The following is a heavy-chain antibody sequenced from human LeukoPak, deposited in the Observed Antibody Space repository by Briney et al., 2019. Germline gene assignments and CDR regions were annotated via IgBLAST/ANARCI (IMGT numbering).Heavy chain of an antibody. CDR3: ARGSN. Sequence: SETLSLTCAVSGDSISGSSYYWGWLRQPPGKGLEWIGSIYYSGSTHYSPSLKSRVTISVDTSKNQFSLKLSSVTAADTAVYYCARGSNWGQGTLVTVSS. V-gene: IGHV4-39*01. CDR1: GDSISGSSYY. CDR2: IYYSGST. J-gene: IGHJ4*02.